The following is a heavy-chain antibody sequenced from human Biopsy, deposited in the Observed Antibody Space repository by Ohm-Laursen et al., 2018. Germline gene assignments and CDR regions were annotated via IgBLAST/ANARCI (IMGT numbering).Heavy chain of an antibody. CDR2: TFYKAKWYT. J-gene: IGHJ4*02. CDR1: GDSVPSNRAA. D-gene: IGHD2-21*02. V-gene: IGHV6-1*01. CDR3: ARSGSDSLNYYFDF. Sequence: QTLSLTCAISGDSVPSNRAAWNWIRHSPSRGLEWLGRTFYKAKWYTDFAVSVKSRITLTPDPSTNQFSLQLNSVTPDDTAVYYCARSGSDSLNYYFDFWGQGTLVTVSS.